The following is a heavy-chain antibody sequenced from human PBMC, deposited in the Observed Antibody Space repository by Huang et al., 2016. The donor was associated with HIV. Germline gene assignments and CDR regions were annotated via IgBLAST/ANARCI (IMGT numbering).Heavy chain of an antibody. CDR3: ARDSQQWLVEDY. J-gene: IGHJ4*02. V-gene: IGHV3-74*01. CDR1: GFTFSSYW. CDR2: MNRDGSST. D-gene: IGHD6-19*01. Sequence: EVQLVESGGGLVQPGGSLRLSCAASGFTFSSYWMHWVRQAPGKGLVWVSRMNRDGSSTSYADSVKGRFTISRDNAKTTLYLQMNSLRAEDTAVYYCARDSQQWLVEDYWGQGTLVTVSS.